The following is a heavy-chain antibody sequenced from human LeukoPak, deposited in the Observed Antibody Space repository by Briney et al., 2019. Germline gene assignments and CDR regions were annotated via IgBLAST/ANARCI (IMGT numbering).Heavy chain of an antibody. V-gene: IGHV4-4*02. J-gene: IGHJ4*02. D-gene: IGHD4-17*01. Sequence: SGTLSLTCTVSGGSISSTNWWSWVRQPPGKGLEWIGEIYHSGSTNYNPSLKSRVTMSVDKSKNQFSLKLSSVTAADTAVYYCARGKGNYGDPASFDYWGQGTLVTVSS. CDR2: IYHSGST. CDR3: ARGKGNYGDPASFDY. CDR1: GGSISSTNW.